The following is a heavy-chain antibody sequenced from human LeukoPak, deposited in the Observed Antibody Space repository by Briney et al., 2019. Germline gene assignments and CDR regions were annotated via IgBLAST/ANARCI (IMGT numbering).Heavy chain of an antibody. Sequence: ASVKVSCKASGYTFTGYYMHWVRQAPGQGLEWMGWMNPNSGNTGYAQKFQGRVTITRNTSISTAYMELSSLRSEDTAVYYCARGYSPDAEVQLSDFDYWGQGTLVTVSS. J-gene: IGHJ4*02. CDR3: ARGYSPDAEVQLSDFDY. D-gene: IGHD2-21*01. CDR1: GYTFTGYY. V-gene: IGHV1-8*03. CDR2: MNPNSGNT.